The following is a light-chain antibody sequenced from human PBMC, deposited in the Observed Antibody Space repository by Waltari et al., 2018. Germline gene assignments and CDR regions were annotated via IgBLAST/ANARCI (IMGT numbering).Light chain of an antibody. V-gene: IGKV3-15*01. CDR2: GAS. J-gene: IGKJ1*01. CDR1: QSVSSN. Sequence: EIVMTQSPATLSASPGERATLPCRASQSVSSNLAWYQHKPGQAPRHLIHGASTRATGIPARFSGSGSGTEFTLTISSLQSEDFAVYYCQQYNNWPPWTFGQGTKVEIK. CDR3: QQYNNWPPWT.